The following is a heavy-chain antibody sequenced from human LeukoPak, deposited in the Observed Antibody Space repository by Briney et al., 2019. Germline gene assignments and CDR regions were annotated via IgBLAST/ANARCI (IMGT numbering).Heavy chain of an antibody. D-gene: IGHD6-19*01. CDR2: INHSGST. CDR1: GGSFSGYY. Sequence: SETLSLTCAVYGGSFSGYYWSWIRQPPGKGLEWIGEINHSGSTNYNPSLKSRVTISVDTSKNQFSLKLSSVTAADTAVYYCAREPALIAVAGDDAFDIWGQGTMVTVSS. J-gene: IGHJ3*02. V-gene: IGHV4-34*01. CDR3: AREPALIAVAGDDAFDI.